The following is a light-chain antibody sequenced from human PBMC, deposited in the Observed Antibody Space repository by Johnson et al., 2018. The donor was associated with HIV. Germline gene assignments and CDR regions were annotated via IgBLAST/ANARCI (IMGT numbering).Light chain of an antibody. J-gene: IGLJ1*01. V-gene: IGLV1-51*01. Sequence: QSVLTQPPSVSAAPGQKVTISCSGSSSNIGSNYVSWYQQLPGTAPKLLIYDNNKRPSGIPDRFSGSKSGTSATLGITGLLTGDEADYYCGTWDSSLTAGVFGTGTKVTVL. CDR2: DNN. CDR1: SSNIGSNY. CDR3: GTWDSSLTAGV.